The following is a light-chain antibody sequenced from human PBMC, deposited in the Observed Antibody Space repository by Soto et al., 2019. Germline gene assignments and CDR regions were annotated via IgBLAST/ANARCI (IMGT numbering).Light chain of an antibody. CDR1: SNDVGGYNL. CDR2: EVN. CDR3: CSLVGGSSPHWV. Sequence: QSALAQPASVSGSPGQSITISCTGTSNDVGGYNLVSWFQQHPGKAPKLMISEVNKRPSGVSNRFSGSKSANTACLSISGLQAVVDADYFRCSLVGGSSPHWVFGVENQLTVL. J-gene: IGLJ3*02. V-gene: IGLV2-23*02.